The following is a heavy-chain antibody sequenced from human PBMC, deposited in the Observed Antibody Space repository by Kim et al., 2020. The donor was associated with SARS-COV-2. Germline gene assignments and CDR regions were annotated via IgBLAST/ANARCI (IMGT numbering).Heavy chain of an antibody. CDR3: ARVPLRAFTQGRGLDP. D-gene: IGHD3-10*01. CDR2: INTNTGNS. CDR1: GYTFTSYA. Sequence: ASVKVSCKASGYTFTSYAMNWVRQAPGQGLEWMGWINTNTGNSTYAQGFTGRFVFSLDTSFSTASLQISSLKAEDTAVYYCARVPLRAFTQGRGLDPWGQGTLVTVSS. J-gene: IGHJ5*02. V-gene: IGHV7-4-1*02.